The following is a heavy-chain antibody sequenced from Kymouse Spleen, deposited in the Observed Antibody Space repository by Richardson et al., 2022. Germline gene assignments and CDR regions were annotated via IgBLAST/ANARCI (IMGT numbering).Heavy chain of an antibody. Sequence: EVQLVESGGGLVKPGGSLRLSCAASGFTFSSYSMNWVRQAPGKGLEWVSSISSSSSYIYYADSVKGRFTISRDNAKNSLYLQMNSLRAEDTAVYYCARSPRITMVRGVLRVRGVLWGQGTLVTVSS. J-gene: IGHJ4*02,IGHJ5*02. CDR3: ARSPRITMVRGVLRVRGVL. CDR2: ISSSSSYI. V-gene: IGHV3-21*03. D-gene: IGHD3-10*01. CDR1: GFTFSSYS.